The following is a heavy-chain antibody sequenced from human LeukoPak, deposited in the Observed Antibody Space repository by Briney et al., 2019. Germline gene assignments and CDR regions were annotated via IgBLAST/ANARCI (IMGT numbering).Heavy chain of an antibody. D-gene: IGHD3-22*01. CDR2: INHSGST. J-gene: IGHJ4*02. Sequence: KPSETLSLTCAVYGGSFSGYYWSWIRQPPGKGLEWIGEINHSGSTNYNPSLKSRVTISVDTSKNQFSLKLSSVTAADTAVYYCARVRVRRRSYYYDSSGYPTFDYWGQGTLVTVSS. CDR1: GGSFSGYY. CDR3: ARVRVRRRSYYYDSSGYPTFDY. V-gene: IGHV4-34*01.